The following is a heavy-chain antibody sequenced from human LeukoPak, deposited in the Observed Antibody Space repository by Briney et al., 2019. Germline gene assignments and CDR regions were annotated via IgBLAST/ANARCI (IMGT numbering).Heavy chain of an antibody. CDR3: ARSRSSTWYLLDY. CDR2: IYYSGST. Sequence: SETLSLTCTVSGGSISSYYWSWIRQPPGKGLEWIGYIYYSGSTNYNPSLKSRVTMSVDTSKNQFSLKLSSVTAADTAVYYCARSRSSTWYLLDYWGQGALVTVSS. V-gene: IGHV4-59*01. D-gene: IGHD6-13*01. CDR1: GGSISSYY. J-gene: IGHJ4*02.